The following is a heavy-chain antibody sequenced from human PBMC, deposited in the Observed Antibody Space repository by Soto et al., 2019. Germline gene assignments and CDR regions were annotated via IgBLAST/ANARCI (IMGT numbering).Heavy chain of an antibody. V-gene: IGHV3-33*01. D-gene: IGHD6-13*01. Sequence: QVQLVESGGNVVQPGRSLRLSCAASGFSFSNHGMHCVRQAPGKGLELVAHLWAGGNMAYYASSVKGRFTISSDQSKNSLSLSTNSLGAEDTAVYYCARNAQQLANYGMDVWGKGTTVTVSS. CDR3: ARNAQQLANYGMDV. CDR2: LWAGGNMA. CDR1: GFSFSNHG. J-gene: IGHJ6*04.